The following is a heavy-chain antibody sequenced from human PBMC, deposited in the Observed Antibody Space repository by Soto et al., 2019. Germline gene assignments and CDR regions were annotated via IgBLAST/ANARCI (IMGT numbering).Heavy chain of an antibody. CDR1: GFTFSDAW. CDR2: IKRKIDGGTT. J-gene: IGHJ4*02. D-gene: IGHD2-21*01. CDR3: TTDVWTHRALDF. V-gene: IGHV3-15*07. Sequence: XXSLRLSCAAAGFTFSDAWMNWVPQAPGRGLEWVGRIKRKIDGGTTDYAAPVKGRFSISRDDSKSTLYLQMNRMKTEDTALYYCTTDVWTHRALDFWGQGTQVTVSS.